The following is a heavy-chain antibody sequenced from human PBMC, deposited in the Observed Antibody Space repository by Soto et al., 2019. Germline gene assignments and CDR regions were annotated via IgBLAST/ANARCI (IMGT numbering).Heavy chain of an antibody. CDR1: GGSISSYY. CDR2: IYYSGST. Sequence: SETLSLTCTVSGGSISSYYWSWIRQPPGKGLEWIGYIYYSGSTNYNPSLKSRVTISVDTSKNQFSLKLSSVTAADTAVYYCARQTLSSSWYYYYGMDVWGQGTTVT. V-gene: IGHV4-59*08. D-gene: IGHD6-13*01. CDR3: ARQTLSSSWYYYYGMDV. J-gene: IGHJ6*02.